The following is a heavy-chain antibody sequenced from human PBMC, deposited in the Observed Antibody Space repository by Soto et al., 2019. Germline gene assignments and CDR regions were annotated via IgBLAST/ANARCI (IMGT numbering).Heavy chain of an antibody. J-gene: IGHJ5*02. CDR3: ARDRSIAVVPAAPGFDP. CDR2: IIPIFGTA. Sequence: ASVKVSCKASGGTFSSYAISWVRQAPGQGLEWMGGIIPIFGTANYAQKFQGRVTITADKSTSTAYMELSSLRSEDTAVYYCARDRSIAVVPAAPGFDPWGQGTLVTVSS. CDR1: GGTFSSYA. D-gene: IGHD2-2*01. V-gene: IGHV1-69*06.